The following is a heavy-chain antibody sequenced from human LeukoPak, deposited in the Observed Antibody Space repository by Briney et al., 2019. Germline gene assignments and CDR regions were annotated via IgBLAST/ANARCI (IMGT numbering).Heavy chain of an antibody. CDR3: ARWTYSSGLLSGFDY. D-gene: IGHD6-19*01. V-gene: IGHV1-8*02. J-gene: IGHJ4*02. CDR1: GGTFSSYA. Sequence: ASVKVSCKASGGTFSSYAISWVRQAPGQGLEWMGWMNSNSGNTGYAQKFQGRVTMTRNTSISTAYMELSSLRSEDTAVYYCARWTYSSGLLSGFDYWGQGTLVTVSS. CDR2: MNSNSGNT.